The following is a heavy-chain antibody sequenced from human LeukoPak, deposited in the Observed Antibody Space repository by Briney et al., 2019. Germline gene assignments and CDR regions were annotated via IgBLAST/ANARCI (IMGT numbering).Heavy chain of an antibody. Sequence: GSLRLSCAASGFTFNKYEMNWVRQAPGKGLEWIGEINHSGSTNYNPSLKSRVTISVDTSKNQFSLKLSSVTAADTAVYYCARRVTMIVVVHWFDPWGQGTLVTVSS. J-gene: IGHJ5*02. D-gene: IGHD3-22*01. CDR2: INHSGST. CDR1: GFTFNKYE. V-gene: IGHV4-34*01. CDR3: ARRVTMIVVVHWFDP.